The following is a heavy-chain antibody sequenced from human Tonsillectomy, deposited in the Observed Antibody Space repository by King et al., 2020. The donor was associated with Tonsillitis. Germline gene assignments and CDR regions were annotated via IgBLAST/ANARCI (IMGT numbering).Heavy chain of an antibody. D-gene: IGHD6-19*01. CDR2: ISWNSGSI. J-gene: IGHJ3*02. V-gene: IGHV3-9*01. Sequence: VQLVESGGGLVQPGRSLRLSCAASGFTFDDYAMHWVRQAPGKGLEWVSGISWNSGSIGYADSLKGRFTISRDNAKNSLYLQMNSLRAEDTALYYCAKDIIWLGSGLDAFDIWGQGTMVTVSS. CDR3: AKDIIWLGSGLDAFDI. CDR1: GFTFDDYA.